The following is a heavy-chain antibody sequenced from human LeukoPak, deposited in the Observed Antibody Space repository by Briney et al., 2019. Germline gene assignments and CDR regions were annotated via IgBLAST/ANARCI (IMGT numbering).Heavy chain of an antibody. Sequence: ASVKVSCKASGYTFTSYDINWVRQATGQGLEWMGWMNPNSGNTGYAQKFQGRVTMTRNTSISTAYMELSSLRSEDTAVYYCARGRTSRDGYNPRADYWGQGTLVTVSS. CDR1: GYTFTSYD. CDR2: MNPNSGNT. J-gene: IGHJ4*02. CDR3: ARGRTSRDGYNPRADY. D-gene: IGHD5-24*01. V-gene: IGHV1-8*01.